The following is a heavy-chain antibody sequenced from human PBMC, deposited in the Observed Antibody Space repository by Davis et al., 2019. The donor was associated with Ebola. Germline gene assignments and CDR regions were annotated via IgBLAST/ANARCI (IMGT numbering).Heavy chain of an antibody. V-gene: IGHV3-74*01. J-gene: IGHJ3*02. CDR2: INSDGSST. Sequence: GEFLKISCAASGFTFSSYWMHWVRQAPGKGLVWVSRINSDGSSTSYADSVKGRFTISRDNAKNTLYLQMNSLRAEDTAVYYCARETYYYDSSGYHRGAFDIWGQGTMVTVSS. D-gene: IGHD3-22*01. CDR1: GFTFSSYW. CDR3: ARETYYYDSSGYHRGAFDI.